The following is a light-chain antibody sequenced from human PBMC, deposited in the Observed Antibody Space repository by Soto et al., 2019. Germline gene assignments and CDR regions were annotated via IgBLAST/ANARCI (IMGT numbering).Light chain of an antibody. CDR3: SSYTSSSTYV. CDR2: EVS. CDR1: SSDVGSYNR. V-gene: IGLV2-18*02. J-gene: IGLJ1*01. Sequence: QSALTQPPSVSGSPGQSVTISCTGTSSDVGSYNRVSWYQQPPGTAPKLMISEVSNRPSGVPDCFSGSKSGNTASLTISGLQAEDEADYYCSSYTSSSTYVFGTGTKVTVL.